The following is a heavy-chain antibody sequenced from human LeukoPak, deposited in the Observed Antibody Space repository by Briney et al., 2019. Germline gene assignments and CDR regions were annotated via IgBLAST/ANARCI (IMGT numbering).Heavy chain of an antibody. Sequence: SQTLSLTCTVSGGSISSGGYYWSWIRQHPGKGLEWIGYIYYSGSTNYNPSLKSRVTISVDTSKNQFSLKLSSVTAADTAVYYCARGSPSQWLVMDNEFNDAFDIWGQGTMVTVSS. V-gene: IGHV4-31*03. CDR2: IYYSGST. CDR1: GGSISSGGYY. D-gene: IGHD6-19*01. J-gene: IGHJ3*02. CDR3: ARGSPSQWLVMDNEFNDAFDI.